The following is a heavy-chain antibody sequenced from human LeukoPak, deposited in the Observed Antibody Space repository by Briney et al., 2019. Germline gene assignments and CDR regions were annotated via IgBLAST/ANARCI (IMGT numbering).Heavy chain of an antibody. J-gene: IGHJ4*02. Sequence: ASVKASCKASGYTFTSYYMHSVRQAPGQGLEWMGIINPTGGSTSYAQKFQGRVTMTRYTSTSTVYMELSSLRSEDTAVYYCARVSGGNSNSILYWGQEPLVTVSS. V-gene: IGHV1-46*01. D-gene: IGHD6-6*01. CDR3: ARVSGGNSNSILY. CDR1: GYTFTSYY. CDR2: INPTGGST.